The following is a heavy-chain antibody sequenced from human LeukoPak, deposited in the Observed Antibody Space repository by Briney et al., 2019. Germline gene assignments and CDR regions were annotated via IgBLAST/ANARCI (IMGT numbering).Heavy chain of an antibody. CDR1: GFTFSSYG. CDR3: AKPHGSGSSYYFDY. D-gene: IGHD3-10*01. Sequence: GGSLRLSCAASGFTFSSYGMSWARQAPGKGLEWGSAISGSGGSTYYADSVKGRFTISRDNSKNTLYLQMNSLRAEDTAVYYCAKPHGSGSSYYFDYWGQGTLVTVSS. CDR2: ISGSGGST. V-gene: IGHV3-23*01. J-gene: IGHJ4*02.